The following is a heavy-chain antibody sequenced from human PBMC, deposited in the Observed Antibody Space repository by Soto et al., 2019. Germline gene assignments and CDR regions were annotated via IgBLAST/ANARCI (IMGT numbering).Heavy chain of an antibody. CDR1: GFTFSDHY. V-gene: IGHV3-72*01. CDR3: TRDDPLAPGTLDY. D-gene: IGHD6-13*01. Sequence: EAQLVESGGGLVQPGGSLRLSCAASGFTFSDHYMDWVRQSPGKGLEWVGRIRNKANRYTTEYAASVKGRFTISRDDSRNSLYLQMNSLKTEDTAVYYFTRDDPLAPGTLDYWGQGTLVTVSS. CDR2: IRNKANRYTT. J-gene: IGHJ4*01.